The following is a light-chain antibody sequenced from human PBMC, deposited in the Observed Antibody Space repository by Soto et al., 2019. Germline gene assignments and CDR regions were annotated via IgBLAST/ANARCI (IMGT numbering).Light chain of an antibody. CDR3: QHYDNLPPFT. V-gene: IGKV1-33*01. J-gene: IGKJ3*01. CDR1: QDIRKY. Sequence: DIQMTQSPSSLSASVGDRVTITCQASQDIRKYLNWYQQKPGRAPKLLIYGASDLETGVPSRFSGSGYGTDFTFTISSLQPEDIATYYCQHYDNLPPFTFGPGTKVAIK. CDR2: GAS.